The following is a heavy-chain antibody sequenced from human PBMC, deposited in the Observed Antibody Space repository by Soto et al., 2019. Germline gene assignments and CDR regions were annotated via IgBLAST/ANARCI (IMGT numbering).Heavy chain of an antibody. CDR3: TRDVGEPFYNYDMDV. D-gene: IGHD2-15*01. CDR2: IIPTVGTT. J-gene: IGHJ6*02. Sequence: QVEHGGAVVKKAGSAVKVCCKSCGDYFGNSATSWGRQAPGQGLRWVGGIIPTVGTTHYAQKFEGRVSITADESTGTVYMELSRLTSDDTAIYYCTRDVGEPFYNYDMDVWGQGTTVTVSS. V-gene: IGHV1-69*01. CDR1: GDYFGNSA.